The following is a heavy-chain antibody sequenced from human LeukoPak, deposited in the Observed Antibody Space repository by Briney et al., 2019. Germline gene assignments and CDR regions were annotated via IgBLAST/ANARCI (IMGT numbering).Heavy chain of an antibody. CDR1: GGTFSSYA. J-gene: IGHJ4*02. D-gene: IGHD3-10*01. V-gene: IGHV1-69*06. Sequence: SVKVSCKASGGTFSSYAISWVRQAPGQGLEWMGGIIPTLGTANYAQKFQGRVTITADKSTSTAYMELSSLRSEDTAVYYCARETITMVRGVKARLFDYWGQGTLVTVSS. CDR2: IIPTLGTA. CDR3: ARETITMVRGVKARLFDY.